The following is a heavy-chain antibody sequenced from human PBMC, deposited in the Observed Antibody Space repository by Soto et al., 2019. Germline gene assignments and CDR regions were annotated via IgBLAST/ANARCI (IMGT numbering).Heavy chain of an antibody. V-gene: IGHV4-61*01. J-gene: IGHJ4*02. CDR1: SGSVRSGSYH. CDR3: AGQENPLACYGGDLDY. CDR2: VYRSGAT. D-gene: IGHD2-2*01. Sequence: SETLSLTCTASSGSVRSGSYHWSWIRQPPGKGLEWIGHVYRSGATNYNPSLNRRATISLDTSKNQFTLTLIYATDADTATYYCAGQENPLACYGGDLDYWGQGTQVTVSS.